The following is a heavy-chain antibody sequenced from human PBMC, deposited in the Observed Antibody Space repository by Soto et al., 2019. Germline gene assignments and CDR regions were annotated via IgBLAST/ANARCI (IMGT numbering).Heavy chain of an antibody. CDR3: ARDEFGTVDY. V-gene: IGHV3-33*01. D-gene: IGHD3-16*01. J-gene: IGHJ4*02. CDR2: IWNDGSNE. Sequence: QVQLVESGGGVVQPGRSLRLSCAASGFTFSNRGMHWVRQAPGKGLEWVAMIWNDGSNEVYAESVRGRFTISRDNSKNKVYLQMKNLRADDTAVYYCARDEFGTVDYWGQGILVTVSS. CDR1: GFTFSNRG.